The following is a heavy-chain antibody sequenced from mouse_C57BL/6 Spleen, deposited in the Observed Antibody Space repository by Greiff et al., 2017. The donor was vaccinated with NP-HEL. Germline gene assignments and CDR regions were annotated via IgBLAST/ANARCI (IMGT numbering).Heavy chain of an antibody. CDR3: ARKGWWDGFDY. V-gene: IGHV1-80*01. CDR1: GYAFSSYW. CDR2: IYPGDGDT. D-gene: IGHD1-1*02. Sequence: VQLQQSGAELVKPGASVKISCKASGYAFSSYWMNWVKQRPGKGLEWIGQIYPGDGDTNYNGKFKGKATLTADKSSSTAYMQLSSLTSEDSAVYFCARKGWWDGFDYWGQGTTLTVSS. J-gene: IGHJ2*01.